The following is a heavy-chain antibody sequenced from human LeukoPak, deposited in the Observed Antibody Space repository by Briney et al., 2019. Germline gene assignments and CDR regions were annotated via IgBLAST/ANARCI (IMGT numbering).Heavy chain of an antibody. Sequence: PGGSLRLSCAASGFTFSSYEMNWVRQAPGKGLEWVSYIRSSGSTIYYADSVKGRFTISRDNAKNSLYLQMNSLRAEDTAVYYCARYSSGWYYFDYWGQGTLVTVSS. CDR1: GFTFSSYE. CDR2: IRSSGSTI. V-gene: IGHV3-48*03. J-gene: IGHJ4*02. D-gene: IGHD6-19*01. CDR3: ARYSSGWYYFDY.